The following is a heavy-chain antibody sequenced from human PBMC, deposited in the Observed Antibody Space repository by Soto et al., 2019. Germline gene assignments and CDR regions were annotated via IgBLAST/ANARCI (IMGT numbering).Heavy chain of an antibody. CDR2: IYYSGST. J-gene: IGHJ4*02. Sequence: QVQLQESGPGLVKPSQTLSLTCTVSGGSISNGGYYWSWIRQHPGRGPEWIGYIYYSGSTYYNPSLKSRVTISVDTSKNQFSLKLSSLTAADTAVYYCASTMGRGYSFGFFDYWGQGTLVTVSS. V-gene: IGHV4-31*03. CDR1: GGSISNGGYY. CDR3: ASTMGRGYSFGFFDY. D-gene: IGHD5-18*01.